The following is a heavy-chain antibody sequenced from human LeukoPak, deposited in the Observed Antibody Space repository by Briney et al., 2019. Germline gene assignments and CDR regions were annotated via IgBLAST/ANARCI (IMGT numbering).Heavy chain of an antibody. CDR3: ARDRGNYYGSGWGAFDI. CDR2: IYHSGST. CDR1: GGSISSSNW. D-gene: IGHD3-10*01. J-gene: IGHJ3*02. V-gene: IGHV4-4*02. Sequence: SGTLSLTCAVSGGSISSSNWWSWVRQPPGKGLEWIGEIYHSGSTNYNPSLKSRVTISVDKSKNQFSLKLSSVTAADTAVYYCARDRGNYYGSGWGAFDIWGQGTMVTVSS.